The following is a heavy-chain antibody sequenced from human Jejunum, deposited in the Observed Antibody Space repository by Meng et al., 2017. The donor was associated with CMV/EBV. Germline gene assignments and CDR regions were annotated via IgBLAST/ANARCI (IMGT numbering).Heavy chain of an antibody. J-gene: IGHJ5*02. CDR3: ALFTRSWFDP. CDR1: GFSRRRSEVG. Sequence: QISVKGSGSKVVKPTQNLTVTCTLSGFSRRRSEVGVGWSRQPPGKALEWLAVIYWDDDKRYSPSLKSRLTITKDTSKNQVVITLTNMDPVDTATYYCALFTRSWFDPWGQGTLVTVSS. V-gene: IGHV2-5*02. D-gene: IGHD2-2*01. CDR2: IYWDDDK.